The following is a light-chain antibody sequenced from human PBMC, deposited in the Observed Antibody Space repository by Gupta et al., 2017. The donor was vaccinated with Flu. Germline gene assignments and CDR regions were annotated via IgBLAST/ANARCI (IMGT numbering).Light chain of an antibody. CDR2: EVT. V-gene: IGLV2-8*01. Sequence: QPALTQPPPTSGSPGPSITISSSGTSSDIGPYKYVSCHQQHAGKAPKLIIYEVTKRPSGVPDRFSGSKSGNTASLTVSGRQAEDEGDYYCSSHTGSDTFVFGTGTAVTVL. CDR1: SSDIGPYKY. J-gene: IGLJ1*01. CDR3: SSHTGSDTFV.